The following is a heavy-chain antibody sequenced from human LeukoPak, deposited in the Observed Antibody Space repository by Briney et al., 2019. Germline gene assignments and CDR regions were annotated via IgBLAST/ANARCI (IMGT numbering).Heavy chain of an antibody. D-gene: IGHD6-25*01. CDR3: AREGAAAEDVNWFDP. J-gene: IGHJ5*02. V-gene: IGHV1-2*02. Sequence: GASVKVSCKASGYTFTSYDINWVRQAPGQGLEWMGWINPNSNNIHYAQKFQDRVTMTRDTSISTAYMELNSLTSDDTAVYYCAREGAAAEDVNWFDPWGQGTLVTVSS. CDR2: INPNSNNI. CDR1: GYTFTSYD.